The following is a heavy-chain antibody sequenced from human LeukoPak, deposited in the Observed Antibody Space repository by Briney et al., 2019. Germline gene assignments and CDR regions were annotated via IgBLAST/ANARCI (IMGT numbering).Heavy chain of an antibody. D-gene: IGHD5-18*01. CDR3: ARMLKGYSYGYGFDY. CDR1: GGSISSYY. J-gene: IGHJ4*02. Sequence: PSETLSLTCTVSGGSISSYYWSWIRQPPGKGLEWIWYIYYSGSTNYNPSLKSRVTISVDTSKNQFSLKLSSVTAADTAVYYCARMLKGYSYGYGFDYWGQGTLVTVSS. CDR2: IYYSGST. V-gene: IGHV4-59*01.